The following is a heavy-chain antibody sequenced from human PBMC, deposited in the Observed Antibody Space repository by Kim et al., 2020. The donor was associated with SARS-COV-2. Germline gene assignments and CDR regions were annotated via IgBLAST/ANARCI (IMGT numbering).Heavy chain of an antibody. V-gene: IGHV4-39*01. Sequence: SETLSLTCTVSGGSISSSSYYWGWIRQPPGKGLEWIGSIYYSGSTYYNPSLKSRVTISVDTSKNQFSLKLSSVTAADTAVYYCASILVRRYGSGSYYPSDYWGQGTLVTVSS. CDR3: ASILVRRYGSGSYYPSDY. CDR1: GGSISSSSYY. J-gene: IGHJ4*02. D-gene: IGHD3-10*01. CDR2: IYYSGST.